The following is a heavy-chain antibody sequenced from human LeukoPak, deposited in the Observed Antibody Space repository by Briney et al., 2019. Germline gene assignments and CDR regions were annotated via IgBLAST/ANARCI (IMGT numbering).Heavy chain of an antibody. J-gene: IGHJ1*01. CDR3: ARLYYYDSSGYPEYFQH. CDR1: GYSFTSYW. D-gene: IGHD3-22*01. CDR2: IYPGDSDT. Sequence: GESLKISRQGSGYSFTSYWIGWVRQMPGKGLEWMGFIYPGDSDTRYSPSFQGQVTISADKSISTAYLQWSSLKASDTAMYYCARLYYYDSSGYPEYFQHRGQGTLVTVSS. V-gene: IGHV5-51*01.